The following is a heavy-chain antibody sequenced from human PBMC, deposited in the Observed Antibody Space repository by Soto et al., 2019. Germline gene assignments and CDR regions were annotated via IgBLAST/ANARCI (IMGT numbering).Heavy chain of an antibody. CDR1: GFTFSSYS. J-gene: IGHJ6*02. V-gene: IGHV3-21*06. CDR2: ISSGSSYI. CDR3: ARSSGGSGKLWNYYGMDV. Sequence: EVQLVESGGGLVKPGGSLRLSCAASGFTFSSYSMNWVRQAPGKGLDWASSISSGSSYIYYADSVKGRFTISRDNAKNSLYLQMNSLRAEDTAVYYCARSSGGSGKLWNYYGMDVWGQGTTVTVSS. D-gene: IGHD3-10*01.